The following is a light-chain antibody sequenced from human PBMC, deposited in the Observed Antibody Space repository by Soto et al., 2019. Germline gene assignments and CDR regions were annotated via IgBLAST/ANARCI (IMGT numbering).Light chain of an antibody. V-gene: IGLV2-11*01. J-gene: IGLJ3*02. CDR3: CSSAGGFTWV. Sequence: QSALTQPRSVSGSPGQSVTISCTGTSSDVVSWYQQRPGKAPKLIIFYVSQRPSGVPDRFPASKSGNTASLTISGLQAEDEADYYCCSSAGGFTWVFGGGTKLTVL. CDR1: SSDV. CDR2: YVS.